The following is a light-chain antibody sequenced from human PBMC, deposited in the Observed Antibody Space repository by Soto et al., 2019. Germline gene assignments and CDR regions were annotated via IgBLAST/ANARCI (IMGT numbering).Light chain of an antibody. J-gene: IGKJ1*01. CDR2: GAS. V-gene: IGKV3-20*01. CDR1: QSVSSNY. CDR3: QQYGGSSPPP. Sequence: ESVLTQSPGTLSLSPGERATLSCRASQSVSSNYLAWYQQKPDQAPRLLIYGASSRATGIPDRFSGSGSGTDFTLTISRLEPEDFSLYYCQQYGGSSPPPFGQGTK.